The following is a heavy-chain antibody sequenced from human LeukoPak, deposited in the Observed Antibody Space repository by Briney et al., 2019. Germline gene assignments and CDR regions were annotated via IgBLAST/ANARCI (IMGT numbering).Heavy chain of an antibody. V-gene: IGHV3-30*04. CDR3: ARDPELDY. Sequence: GGSLRLSCAASGFTFSSYAMHWVRQAPGKGLEWVAVISYDGSNKYYADSVKGRFTISKDNSKNTLYLQMNSLRAEDTAVYYCARDPELDYWGQGTLVTVSS. J-gene: IGHJ4*02. CDR2: ISYDGSNK. CDR1: GFTFSSYA.